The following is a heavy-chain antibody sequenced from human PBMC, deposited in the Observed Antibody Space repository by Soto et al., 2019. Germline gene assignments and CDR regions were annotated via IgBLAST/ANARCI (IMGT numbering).Heavy chain of an antibody. CDR3: ARDLEQRPGAFDY. V-gene: IGHV3-21*01. J-gene: IGHJ4*02. Sequence: EVQLVESGGGLVKPGGSLRLSCAASGFTFSSYSMNWVRQAPGKGLEWVSSISSSSSYIYYADSVKGRFTISRDNAKNSLYLQMNSLRAEDTAVYYCARDLEQRPGAFDYWGQGTLVTVSS. CDR1: GFTFSSYS. D-gene: IGHD6-25*01. CDR2: ISSSSSYI.